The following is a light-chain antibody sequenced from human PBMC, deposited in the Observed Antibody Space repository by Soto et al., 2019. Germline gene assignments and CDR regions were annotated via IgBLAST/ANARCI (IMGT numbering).Light chain of an antibody. CDR1: QDVSTK. Sequence: EIVMTQSPATLSMSPGETATLSCRASQDVSTKLAWYQQKPGQAPRLLIYGASTRATGIPVRFSGSGSGTEFTLTISRLQSEDFAVYYCQQYNNWPPITFGQGTRLDIK. CDR3: QQYNNWPPIT. CDR2: GAS. J-gene: IGKJ5*01. V-gene: IGKV3-15*01.